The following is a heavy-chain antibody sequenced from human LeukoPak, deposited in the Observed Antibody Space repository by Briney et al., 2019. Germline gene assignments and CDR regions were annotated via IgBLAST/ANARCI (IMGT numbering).Heavy chain of an antibody. CDR1: GYTFTNYY. CDR3: ARVEEEGKDFWSGYLLYYMDV. V-gene: IGHV1-46*01. CDR2: INPSGGST. J-gene: IGHJ6*03. Sequence: ASVKVSCKASGYTFTNYYIHWVRQAPGQGLECMGIINPSGGSTSYAQKFQGRVTMTRDMSTSTVYMELSSLRSEDTAVYYCARVEEEGKDFWSGYLLYYMDVWGKGTTVTVSS. D-gene: IGHD3-3*01.